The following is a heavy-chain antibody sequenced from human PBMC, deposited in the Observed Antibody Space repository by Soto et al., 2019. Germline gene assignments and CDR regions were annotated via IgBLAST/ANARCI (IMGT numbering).Heavy chain of an antibody. J-gene: IGHJ6*03. D-gene: IGHD1-1*01. CDR2: INPNSGGT. V-gene: IGHV1-2*04. CDR1: GYTFTGYY. CDR3: ARGGGTTGTTLASSNYMDV. Sequence: ASVKVSCKASGYTFTGYYMHCVRQAPGQGLEWMGWINPNSGGTNYAQKFQGWVTMTRDTSISTAYMELSRLRSDDTAVYYCARGGGTTGTTLASSNYMDVWGKGTTVTVSS.